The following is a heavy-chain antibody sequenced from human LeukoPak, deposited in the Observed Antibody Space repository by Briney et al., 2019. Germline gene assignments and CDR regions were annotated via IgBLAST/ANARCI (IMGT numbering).Heavy chain of an antibody. CDR2: INYSGST. D-gene: IGHD2-15*01. CDR1: GGSISSSSYY. V-gene: IGHV4-39*01. CDR3: ARRWPFDY. J-gene: IGHJ4*02. Sequence: SETLSLTCTVSGGSISSSSYYWGWIRQPPGKGLEWIGSINYSGSTYYNPSLKSRVTISVDTSKNQFSLKLSSVTAADTAVYYCARRWPFDYWGQGTLVTVSS.